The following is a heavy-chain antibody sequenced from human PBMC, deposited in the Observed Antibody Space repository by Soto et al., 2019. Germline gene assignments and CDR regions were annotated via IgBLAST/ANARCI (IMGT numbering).Heavy chain of an antibody. CDR3: ARVGASDYYYYMDV. Sequence: GASVKVSCKASGYTFTSYGISWVRQAPGQGLEWMGWISPNNGKANYAQKLQGRVTITADTSTSTAYMELSSLRSEDTAVYYCARVGASDYYYYMDVWGKGTTVTVSS. V-gene: IGHV1-18*01. CDR2: ISPNNGKA. D-gene: IGHD3-16*01. J-gene: IGHJ6*03. CDR1: GYTFTSYG.